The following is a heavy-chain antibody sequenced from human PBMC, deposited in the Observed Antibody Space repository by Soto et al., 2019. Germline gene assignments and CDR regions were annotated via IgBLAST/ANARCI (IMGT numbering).Heavy chain of an antibody. V-gene: IGHV3-48*03. D-gene: IGHD1-26*01. Sequence: PGGSLRLSCAASGFTLNSYEMIWVRQAPGKGLEWVSYISSGGSAIYYADSVKGRFTISRDSAKNSLYLQMNSLRAEDTAVYYCARVARYNRSPVDYWGQGTLVTAPQ. J-gene: IGHJ4*02. CDR3: ARVARYNRSPVDY. CDR2: ISSGGSAI. CDR1: GFTLNSYE.